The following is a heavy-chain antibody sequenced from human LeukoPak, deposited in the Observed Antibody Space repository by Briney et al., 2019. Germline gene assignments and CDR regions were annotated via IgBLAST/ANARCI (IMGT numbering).Heavy chain of an antibody. CDR3: AREVVGGQFEY. V-gene: IGHV4-39*02. D-gene: IGHD1-26*01. CDR1: GGSISSSSYY. CDR2: IYYSGST. Sequence: SETLSLTCTVSGGSISSSSYYWGWIRQPPGKGLEWIGSIYYSGSTYYNPSLKSRVTISVDTSKNQFSLQLNSVTPEDTAVYYCAREVVGGQFEYWGQGTLVTVSS. J-gene: IGHJ4*02.